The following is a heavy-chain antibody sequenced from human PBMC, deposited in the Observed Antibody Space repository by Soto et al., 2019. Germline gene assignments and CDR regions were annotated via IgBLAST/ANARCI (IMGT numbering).Heavy chain of an antibody. CDR2: INPNSGGT. V-gene: IGHV1-2*02. D-gene: IGHD6-13*01. CDR3: ARDQGIAAAGPFDP. Sequence: ASVKVSCKASGYTFTGYYMHWVRQAPGQGLEWMGWINPNSGGTNYAQKFQGRVTMTRDTSISTAYMELSRLRSDDTAVYYCARDQGIAAAGPFDPWGQGTLVTV. CDR1: GYTFTGYY. J-gene: IGHJ5*02.